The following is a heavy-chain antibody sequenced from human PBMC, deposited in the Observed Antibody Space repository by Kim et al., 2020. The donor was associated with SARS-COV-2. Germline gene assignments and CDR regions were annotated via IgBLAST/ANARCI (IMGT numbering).Heavy chain of an antibody. Sequence: SETLSLTCTVSGGSISSYYWSWIRQPPGKGLEWIGYIYYSGSTNYNPSLKSRVTISVDTSKNQFSLKLSSVTAADTAVYYCARIVLVNTYYYYYGMDVWGQGTTVTVSS. D-gene: IGHD3-16*02. J-gene: IGHJ6*02. CDR1: GGSISSYY. CDR2: IYYSGST. CDR3: ARIVLVNTYYYYYGMDV. V-gene: IGHV4-59*01.